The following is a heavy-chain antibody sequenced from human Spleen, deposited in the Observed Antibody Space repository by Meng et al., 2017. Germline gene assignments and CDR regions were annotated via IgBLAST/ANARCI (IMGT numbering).Heavy chain of an antibody. CDR3: ARSLKVGATITFDY. J-gene: IGHJ4*02. V-gene: IGHV4-34*01. CDR2: INHSGST. D-gene: IGHD5-24*01. CDR1: GGSFSGYY. Sequence: SETLSLTCAVYGGSFSGYYWSWIRQPPGKGLEWIGEINHSGSTNYNPSLKSRVTISVDTSKNQFSLKLSSVTAADTAVYYCARSLKVGATITFDYWGQGTLVTVSS.